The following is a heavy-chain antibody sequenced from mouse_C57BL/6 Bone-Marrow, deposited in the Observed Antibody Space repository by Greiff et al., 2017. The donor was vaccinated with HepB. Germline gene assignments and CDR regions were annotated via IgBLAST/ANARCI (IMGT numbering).Heavy chain of an antibody. CDR2: INPSNGGT. J-gene: IGHJ1*03. Sequence: QVQLQQSGAELARPGASVKLSCKASGYTFTSYGISWVKQRTGQGLEWNGNINPSNGGTNYNEKFKSKATLTVDKSSSTAYMQLSSLTSEDSAVYYCARWTTTVVATKYFDVWGTGTTVTVSS. V-gene: IGHV1-53*01. CDR3: ARWTTTVVATKYFDV. D-gene: IGHD1-1*01. CDR1: GYTFTSYG.